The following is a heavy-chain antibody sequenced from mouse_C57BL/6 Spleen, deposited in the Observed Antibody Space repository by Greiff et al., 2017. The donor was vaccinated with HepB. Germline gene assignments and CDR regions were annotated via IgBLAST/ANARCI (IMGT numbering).Heavy chain of an antibody. D-gene: IGHD2-2*01. CDR2: IYPGDGDT. V-gene: IGHV1-82*01. CDR1: GYAFSSSW. J-gene: IGHJ2*01. Sequence: QVQLQQSGPELVKPGASVKISCKASGYAFSSSWMNWVKQRPGKGLEWIVRIYPGDGDTNYNGKFKGKATLTADKSSSTAYMQLSSLTSEDSSVYFCATVTTEDYFDYWGQGTTLTVSS. CDR3: ATVTTEDYFDY.